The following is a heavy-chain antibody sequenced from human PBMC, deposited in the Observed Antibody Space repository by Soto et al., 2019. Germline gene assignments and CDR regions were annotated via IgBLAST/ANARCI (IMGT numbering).Heavy chain of an antibody. V-gene: IGHV1-3*01. CDR3: ARAHKYYYDSSGYYPLDY. J-gene: IGHJ4*02. Sequence: ASVKVSCKASGYTFTSYAMHWGRQAPGQRLEWMGWINAGNGNTKYSQKFQGRATITRDTSASTAYMELSSLRSEDTAVYYCARAHKYYYDSSGYYPLDYWGQGTLVTVSS. CDR1: GYTFTSYA. D-gene: IGHD3-22*01. CDR2: INAGNGNT.